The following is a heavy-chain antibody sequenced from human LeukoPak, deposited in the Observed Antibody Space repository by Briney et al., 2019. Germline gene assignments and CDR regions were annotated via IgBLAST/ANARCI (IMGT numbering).Heavy chain of an antibody. J-gene: IGHJ4*02. CDR1: GGSISNDY. CDR3: ARRVVWYRIYYFDS. CDR2: IFYSGST. V-gene: IGHV4-59*01. Sequence: PSETLSLTCTVSGGSISNDYWSWIRQPPGKGLEWIGYIFYSGSTNYNPSLKSRVTMSVDTSKNQFSLRLSSVTAADTAVYYCARRVVWYRIYYFDSWGQGTLVTVSS. D-gene: IGHD3-3*01.